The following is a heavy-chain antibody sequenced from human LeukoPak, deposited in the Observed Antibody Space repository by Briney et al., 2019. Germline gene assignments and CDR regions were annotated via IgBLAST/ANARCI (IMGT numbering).Heavy chain of an antibody. CDR3: ARVSRIQLWSSGFDY. J-gene: IGHJ4*02. D-gene: IGHD5-18*01. CDR1: GGSISSGGYY. Sequence: SETLSLTCTVSGGSISSGGYYWSWIRQHPGKGLEWIGYIYYSGSTYYNPSLKSRVTISVDTSKNQFSLKLSSVTAADTAVYYRARVSRIQLWSSGFDYWGQGTLVTVSS. CDR2: IYYSGST. V-gene: IGHV4-31*03.